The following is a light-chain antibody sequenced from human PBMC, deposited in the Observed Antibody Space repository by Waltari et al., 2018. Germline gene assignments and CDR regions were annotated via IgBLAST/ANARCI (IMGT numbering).Light chain of an antibody. Sequence: DIQMTQSPSSLSASVGDRVTFTCQATQDITTSLSWFQQKPGEAPRLLIYDASTLQPGVTSRFSGTGSATGFSLTIPSLQLDDSATYYCQQFHSLPYTFARGTKLHIK. J-gene: IGKJ2*01. V-gene: IGKV1-33*01. CDR3: QQFHSLPYT. CDR1: QDITTS. CDR2: DAS.